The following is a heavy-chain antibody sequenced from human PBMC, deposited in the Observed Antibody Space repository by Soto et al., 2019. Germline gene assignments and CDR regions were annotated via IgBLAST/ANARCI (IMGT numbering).Heavy chain of an antibody. V-gene: IGHV3-21*01. CDR3: AKVYELLWFGELPDY. J-gene: IGHJ4*02. D-gene: IGHD3-10*01. Sequence: PGGSLRLSCAASGFTFSSYSMNWVRQAPGKGLEWVSSISSSSSYIYYADSVKGRFTISRDNAKNSLYLQMNSLRAEDTAVYYCAKVYELLWFGELPDYWGQGTLVTVSS. CDR1: GFTFSSYS. CDR2: ISSSSSYI.